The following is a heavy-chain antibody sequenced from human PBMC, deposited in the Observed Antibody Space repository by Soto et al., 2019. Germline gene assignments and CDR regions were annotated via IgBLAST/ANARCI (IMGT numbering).Heavy chain of an antibody. CDR3: AKDPGLRYFDWIYYFDY. CDR1: GFTFSSYG. V-gene: IGHV3-30*18. CDR2: ISYDGSNK. D-gene: IGHD3-9*01. Sequence: GGSLRLSCAASGFTFSSYGMHWVRQAPGKGLEWVAVISYDGSNKYYADSVKGRFTISRDNSKNTLYLQMNSLRAEDTAVYYCAKDPGLRYFDWIYYFDYWGQGTLVTVSS. J-gene: IGHJ4*02.